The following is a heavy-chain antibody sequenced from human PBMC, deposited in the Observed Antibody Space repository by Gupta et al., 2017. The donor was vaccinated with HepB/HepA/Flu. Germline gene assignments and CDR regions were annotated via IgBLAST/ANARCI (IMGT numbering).Heavy chain of an antibody. Sequence: QVQLVQSGAEVKKPGASVKVSCKASGYTFTSYGISWVRQAPGQGLEWMGWISAYNGNTNYAQKLQGRVTMTTDTSTSTAYMELRSLRSDDTAVYYCAREQYYQDSSGYYHVGVDYWVQGTLVTVSS. V-gene: IGHV1-18*01. CDR1: GYTFTSYG. CDR3: AREQYYQDSSGYYHVGVDY. D-gene: IGHD3-22*01. CDR2: ISAYNGNT. J-gene: IGHJ4*02.